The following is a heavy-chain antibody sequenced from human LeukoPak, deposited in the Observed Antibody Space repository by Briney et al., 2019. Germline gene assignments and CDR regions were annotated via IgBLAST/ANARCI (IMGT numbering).Heavy chain of an antibody. CDR1: GGSISSSGYY. CDR3: ASEDFLGFAFDI. Sequence: SETLSLTCTVSGGSISSSGYYWGWLRQPPGKGLEWIGSIYYSGSTYYNPSLKSRVTISVDTSKNQFSLKLSSVTAADTAVYYCASEDFLGFAFDIWGQGTMVTVSS. J-gene: IGHJ3*02. D-gene: IGHD3-3*01. CDR2: IYYSGST. V-gene: IGHV4-39*07.